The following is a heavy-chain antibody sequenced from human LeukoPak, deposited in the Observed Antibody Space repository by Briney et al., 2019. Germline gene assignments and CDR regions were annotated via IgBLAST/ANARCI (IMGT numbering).Heavy chain of an antibody. Sequence: SETLSLTCAVYSGSFSGYYWSWIRQPPGKGLEWIGEINHSGSTNYNPSLKSRVTISVDTSKNQFSLKLSSVTAADTAVYYCARVPRWVYAANYYYYYYYMDVWGKGTTVTVSS. D-gene: IGHD2-8*01. CDR3: ARVPRWVYAANYYYYYYYMDV. CDR1: SGSFSGYY. V-gene: IGHV4-34*01. CDR2: INHSGST. J-gene: IGHJ6*03.